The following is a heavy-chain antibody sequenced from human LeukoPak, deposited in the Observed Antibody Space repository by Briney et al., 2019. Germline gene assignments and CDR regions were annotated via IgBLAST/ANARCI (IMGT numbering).Heavy chain of an antibody. J-gene: IGHJ6*02. CDR1: GFTFSSYA. D-gene: IGHD3-10*01. V-gene: IGHV3-23*01. Sequence: GGSLRLSCAASGFTFSSYAMSWVRQAPGKGLEWVSAISGSGGSTYYADSAKGRFTISRDNSKNTLYLQMNSLRAEDTAVYYCAKAHLYYYGSGSLNVWGQGTTVTVSS. CDR3: AKAHLYYYGSGSLNV. CDR2: ISGSGGST.